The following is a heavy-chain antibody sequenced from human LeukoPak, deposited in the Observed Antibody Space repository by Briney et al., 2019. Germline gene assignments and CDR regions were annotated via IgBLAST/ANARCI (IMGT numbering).Heavy chain of an antibody. J-gene: IGHJ4*02. CDR1: GYSISSGYY. Sequence: SETLSLTCTVSGYSISSGYYWGWIRQPPGKGLEWIGSIYHSGSTYYNPSLKSRVTISVDTSKNQFSLKLSSVTAADTAVYYCARTILNDYYDSSGQSYFDYWGQGTLATVSS. D-gene: IGHD3-22*01. V-gene: IGHV4-38-2*02. CDR3: ARTILNDYYDSSGQSYFDY. CDR2: IYHSGST.